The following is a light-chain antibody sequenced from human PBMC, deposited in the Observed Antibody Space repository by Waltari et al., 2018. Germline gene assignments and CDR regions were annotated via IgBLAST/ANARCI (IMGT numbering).Light chain of an antibody. V-gene: IGLV2-14*01. CDR3: SSYTSSSTYV. CDR2: DVS. CDR1: SSDIGAYNY. J-gene: IGLJ1*01. Sequence: QSALTQPASVSGSPGQSITISCTGPSSDIGAYNYVSWYQKNPGKAPKVMIYDVSNRPPGVSSRFSGSKSGNTASLTISGLQAEDEADYYCSSYTSSSTYVFGSGTMVTVL.